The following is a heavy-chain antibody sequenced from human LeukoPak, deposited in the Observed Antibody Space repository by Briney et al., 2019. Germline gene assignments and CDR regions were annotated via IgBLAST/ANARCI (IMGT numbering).Heavy chain of an antibody. CDR2: ISGSGGST. CDR3: AKDSAYSSGWYYFDP. J-gene: IGHJ4*02. D-gene: IGHD6-13*01. Sequence: GGSLRLSCAASGFTFSSYAMNWVRQAPGKGLERVSGISGSGGSTYYADSVKGRFTISRDNSKNTLYLQMNSLRAEDTAVYYCAKDSAYSSGWYYFDPWGQGILVTVSS. CDR1: GFTFSSYA. V-gene: IGHV3-23*01.